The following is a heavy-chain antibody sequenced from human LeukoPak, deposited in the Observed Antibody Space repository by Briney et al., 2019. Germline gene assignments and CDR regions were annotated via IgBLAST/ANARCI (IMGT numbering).Heavy chain of an antibody. CDR2: ILSDGSKE. Sequence: GGSLRLSCAASGFTFSSYGMHWVRQAPGKGLEWVAVILSDGSKEFYTDSVKGRFTISRDNSKNTLYLQMNSLRAEDTAVYYCAKDRAMIVVVPSGIDYWGQGTLVTVSS. CDR3: AKDRAMIVVVPSGIDY. D-gene: IGHD3-22*01. J-gene: IGHJ4*02. V-gene: IGHV3-30*02. CDR1: GFTFSSYG.